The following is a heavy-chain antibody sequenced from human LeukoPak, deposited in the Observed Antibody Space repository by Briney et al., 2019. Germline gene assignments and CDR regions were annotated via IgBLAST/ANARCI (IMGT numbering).Heavy chain of an antibody. Sequence: SETLSLTCTVSGGSISSSSYYWGWIRQPPGKGLEWIGEINHSGSTNYNPSLKSRVTISVDTSKNQFSLKLSSVTAADTAVYYCAKPCTRLNAFDIWGQGTMVTVSS. V-gene: IGHV4-39*07. D-gene: IGHD2-8*01. J-gene: IGHJ3*02. CDR2: INHSGST. CDR1: GGSISSSSYY. CDR3: AKPCTRLNAFDI.